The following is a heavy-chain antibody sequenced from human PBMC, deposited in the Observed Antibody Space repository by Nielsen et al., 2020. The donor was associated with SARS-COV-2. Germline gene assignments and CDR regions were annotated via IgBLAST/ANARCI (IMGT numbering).Heavy chain of an antibody. V-gene: IGHV3-30*18. CDR1: GFTFSTYG. D-gene: IGHD2-15*01. CDR2: ISYDGSNK. CDR3: AKDWTAIVVVPSGGVDY. J-gene: IGHJ4*02. Sequence: GGSLRLSCAASGFTFSTYGMHWVRQAPGKGLEWVAAISYDGSNKYYVDSVKGRFTISRDNSKNTLYPQMSSLREEDTAVYYCAKDWTAIVVVPSGGVDYWGQGTLVTVSS.